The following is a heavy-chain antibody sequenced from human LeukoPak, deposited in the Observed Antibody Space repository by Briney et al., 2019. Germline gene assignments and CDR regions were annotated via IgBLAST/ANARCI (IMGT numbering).Heavy chain of an antibody. CDR2: INHSGST. V-gene: IGHV4-34*01. J-gene: IGHJ6*02. CDR1: VGSFSGYY. CDR3: ARVYGDYGDYYYYGMDV. D-gene: IGHD4-17*01. Sequence: SETLSLTCAVYVGSFSGYYWSWIRQPPGKGLEWIGEINHSGSTNYNPSLKSRVTISVDTSKNQFSLKLSSVTAADTAVYYCARVYGDYGDYYYYGMDVWGQGTTVTVSS.